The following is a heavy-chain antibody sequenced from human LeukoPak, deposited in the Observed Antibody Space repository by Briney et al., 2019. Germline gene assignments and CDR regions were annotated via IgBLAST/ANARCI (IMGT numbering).Heavy chain of an antibody. CDR1: GGSISRSSYY. CDR2: TYYSGGT. V-gene: IGHV4-39*01. D-gene: IGHD3-3*01. CDR3: ARPRGELWSGYDY. Sequence: SETLSLTCSVSGGSISRSSYYWTWIRQSPGRCLKWIRNTYYSGGTLYNPFLKSRVTFPVATPKNQFSLRLTAVTAGDRAVYYCARPRGELWSGYDYWGRGVLVTVSP. J-gene: IGHJ4*02.